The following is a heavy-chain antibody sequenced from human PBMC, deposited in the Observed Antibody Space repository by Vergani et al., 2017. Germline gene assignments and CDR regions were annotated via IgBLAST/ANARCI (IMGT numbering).Heavy chain of an antibody. CDR3: AKVGEAGWIITMIVVWFDY. CDR2: ISGSGGST. CDR1: GFTFSSYA. V-gene: IGHV3-23*01. J-gene: IGHJ4*02. Sequence: EVQLLESGGGLVQPGGSLRLSCAASGFTFSSYAMSWVRQAPGKGLEWVSAISGSGGSTYYADSVKGRFTISRDNSKNTLYLQMNSLRAEDTAVYYCAKVGEAGWIITMIVVWFDYWGQGTLVTVSS. D-gene: IGHD3-22*01.